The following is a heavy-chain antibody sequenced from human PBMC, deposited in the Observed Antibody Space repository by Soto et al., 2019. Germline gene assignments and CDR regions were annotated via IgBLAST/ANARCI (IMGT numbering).Heavy chain of an antibody. CDR3: AGRDCSGTNCYYLDYYYMDV. CDR2: IYYSGST. Sequence: QVQLQESGPGLVRPSETLSLTCTVSGGSFSSYYWTWIRQSPGKGLEWIGYIYYSGSTDDNPSLSGRLAISIDTSKNQFSLRLNSMTAADTAVYYCAGRDCSGTNCYYLDYYYMDVWGKGTTVTVSS. D-gene: IGHD2-2*01. CDR1: GGSFSSYY. J-gene: IGHJ6*03. V-gene: IGHV4-59*08.